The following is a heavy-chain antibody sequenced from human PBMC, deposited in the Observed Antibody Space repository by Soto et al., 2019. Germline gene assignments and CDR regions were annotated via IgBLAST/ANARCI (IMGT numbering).Heavy chain of an antibody. CDR2: ISGSGGST. V-gene: IGHV3-23*01. CDR3: AKNDYGDRYYYYGMDV. Sequence: GGSLRLSCAASGFTFSSYAMSWVRQAPGKGLEWVSAISGSGGSTYYADSVKGRFTISRDNSKNTLYLQMNSLRAEDTAVYYCAKNDYGDRYYYYGMDVWGQGTTVTVSS. CDR1: GFTFSSYA. J-gene: IGHJ6*02. D-gene: IGHD4-17*01.